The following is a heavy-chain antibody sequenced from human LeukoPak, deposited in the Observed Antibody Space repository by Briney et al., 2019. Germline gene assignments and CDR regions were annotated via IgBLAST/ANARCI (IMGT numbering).Heavy chain of an antibody. D-gene: IGHD3-22*01. CDR3: ARGGGGSINYYDSSGYYWD. V-gene: IGHV1-69*05. CDR2: ISPIFGTA. CDR1: GGTFSSYA. Sequence: SVKVSCKASGGTFSSYAISWVRQAPGQGLEWMGGISPIFGTANYAQKFQGRVTITTDESTSTAYMELSSLRSEDTAVYYCARGGGGSINYYDSSGYYWDWGQGTLVTVSS. J-gene: IGHJ4*02.